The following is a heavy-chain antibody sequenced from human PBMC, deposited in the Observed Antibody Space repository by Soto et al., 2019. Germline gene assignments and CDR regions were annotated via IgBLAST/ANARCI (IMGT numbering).Heavy chain of an antibody. CDR1: GYSLSSYW. J-gene: IGHJ6*02. CDR3: VRIPPSTTSYYDHDYGMDV. D-gene: IGHD2-21*01. Sequence: PGESLKISCRGSGYSLSSYWIGWVRQSPGQGLEWMGSIYPADSHPRYSPSFQGQVIISADKSIRTAYLEWSSLKASDSAMYYCVRIPPSTTSYYDHDYGMDVCGQGTTVTVSS. CDR2: IYPADSHP. V-gene: IGHV5-51*01.